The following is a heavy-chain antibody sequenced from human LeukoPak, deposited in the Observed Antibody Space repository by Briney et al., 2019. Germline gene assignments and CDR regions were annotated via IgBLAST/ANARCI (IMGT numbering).Heavy chain of an antibody. Sequence: PGRSLRLSCAASGFTFSSYGMHWVRQAPGKGLEWVAVISYDGSNKYYADSVKGRFTTSRDNSKNTLYLQMNSLRAEDTAVYYCAKGAGRYFDWLPEAFDYWGQGTLVTVSS. CDR2: ISYDGSNK. J-gene: IGHJ4*02. D-gene: IGHD3-9*01. V-gene: IGHV3-30*18. CDR1: GFTFSSYG. CDR3: AKGAGRYFDWLPEAFDY.